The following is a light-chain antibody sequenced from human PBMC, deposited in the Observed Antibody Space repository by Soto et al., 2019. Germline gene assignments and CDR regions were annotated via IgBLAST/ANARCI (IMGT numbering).Light chain of an antibody. V-gene: IGKV3-20*01. CDR1: RVIGSRY. J-gene: IGKJ4*01. CDR2: GAS. Sequence: DIVMTQSPGTLSLSPGERATISYSPGRVIGSRYLGWYHQKSGQAPRLLIYGASSRATGIPDRFSGSGSGTDFTLTISRLEPEDFAVYYCQQFSSYPSTFGGGTKVDIK. CDR3: QQFSSYPST.